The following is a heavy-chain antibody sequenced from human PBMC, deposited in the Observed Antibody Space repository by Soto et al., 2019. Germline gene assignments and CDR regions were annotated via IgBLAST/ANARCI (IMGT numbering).Heavy chain of an antibody. CDR1: GFTFSSCS. CDR3: AKYCSSDVCFDY. CDR2: ISGSGDTK. J-gene: IGHJ4*02. D-gene: IGHD2-8*01. Sequence: GGSLRLSCASSGFTFSSCSMNWVRQAPGKGLEWVSFISGSGDTKYYADSVKGRFTISRDNAKNSLYLQMSCLRDEDTAVYYCAKYCSSDVCFDYWGQGTLVTVSS. V-gene: IGHV3-48*02.